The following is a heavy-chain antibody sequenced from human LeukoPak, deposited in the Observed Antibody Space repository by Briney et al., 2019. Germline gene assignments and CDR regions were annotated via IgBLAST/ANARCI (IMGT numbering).Heavy chain of an antibody. CDR2: ISWNSGSI. J-gene: IGHJ4*02. V-gene: IGHV3-9*01. D-gene: IGHD3-22*01. CDR1: GFTFDDYA. Sequence: GRSLRLSCAASGFTFDDYAMHWVRQAPGKGLEWVSGISWNSGSIGYADSVKGRFTISRDNAKNSLYLQMNSLRAEDTALYYCAKDTGRYYYDSSTLNWGQGTLVTASS. CDR3: AKDTGRYYYDSSTLN.